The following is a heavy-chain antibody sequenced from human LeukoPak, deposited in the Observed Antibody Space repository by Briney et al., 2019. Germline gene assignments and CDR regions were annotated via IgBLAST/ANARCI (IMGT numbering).Heavy chain of an antibody. D-gene: IGHD3-22*01. CDR2: IYSGGST. J-gene: IGHJ5*02. Sequence: SETLSLTCSVSGVSISSYYWTWIRLPAGEGLEWIGRIYSGGSTNYNPSLKSRVTMSVDTSKNQFSLRLTSVTAADTAVYYCAREFYYYDSSGDNWFDPWGQGTLVTVSS. CDR3: AREFYYYDSSGDNWFDP. CDR1: GVSISSYY. V-gene: IGHV4-4*07.